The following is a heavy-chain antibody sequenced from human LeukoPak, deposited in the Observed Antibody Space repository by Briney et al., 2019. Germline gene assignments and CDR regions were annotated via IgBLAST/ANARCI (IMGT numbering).Heavy chain of an antibody. CDR1: GFAMSSNY. Sequence: GGSLSLSCAASGFAMSSNYMSWVRQAPGKGLEWVSVIYIVGNTYYADSVKGRFTISRDNSKNTLYLQMNSLRADDTAVYYCARGTVTAPDFWGQGTLVTVSS. J-gene: IGHJ4*02. V-gene: IGHV3-53*01. CDR3: ARGTVTAPDF. D-gene: IGHD4-17*01. CDR2: IYIVGNT.